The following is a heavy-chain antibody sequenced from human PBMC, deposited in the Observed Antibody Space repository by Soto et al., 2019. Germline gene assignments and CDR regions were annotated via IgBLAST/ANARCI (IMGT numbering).Heavy chain of an antibody. J-gene: IGHJ5*02. CDR1: GGSFSGYY. Sequence: SETLSLTCAVYGGSFSGYYWSWIRQPPGKGLEWIGEINHSGSTNYNPSLKSRVTISVDTSKNQFSLKLSSVTAADTAVYYCARGRGVAVAGTFAKPNWFDPRGQGTLVTVSS. D-gene: IGHD6-19*01. CDR3: ARGRGVAVAGTFAKPNWFDP. V-gene: IGHV4-34*01. CDR2: INHSGST.